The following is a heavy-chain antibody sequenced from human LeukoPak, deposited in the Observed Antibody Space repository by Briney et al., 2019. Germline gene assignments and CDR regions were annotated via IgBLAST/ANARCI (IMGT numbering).Heavy chain of an antibody. J-gene: IGHJ4*02. D-gene: IGHD1-26*01. CDR1: GFTFSAHG. V-gene: IGHV3-30*04. CDR3: ARDVSGSYTFDY. CDR2: ISYDGSKK. Sequence: GGSLRLSCEASGFTFSAHGIHWVRQAPGKGLEWVALISYDGSKKHYADSVKGRFTISRDNSKNTLYLQMNSLETEDTAVYYCARDVSGSYTFDYWGQGTLVTVSS.